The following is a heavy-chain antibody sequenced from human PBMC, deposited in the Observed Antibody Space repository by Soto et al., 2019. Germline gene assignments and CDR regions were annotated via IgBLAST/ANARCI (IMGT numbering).Heavy chain of an antibody. CDR2: IDYNGKI. CDR3: ARHIHNQGFEYYFDS. Sequence: SGTLSLTCNASGGSITSSGSAWGWIRQSPGKGLEWIGTIDYNGKIYYIQSPKSRKNKSVYMSKNQISLKLSSVTAADTAVYYCARHIHNQGFEYYFDSWGQGTLVTVSS. D-gene: IGHD1-1*01. CDR1: GGSITSSGSA. J-gene: IGHJ4*02. V-gene: IGHV4-39*01.